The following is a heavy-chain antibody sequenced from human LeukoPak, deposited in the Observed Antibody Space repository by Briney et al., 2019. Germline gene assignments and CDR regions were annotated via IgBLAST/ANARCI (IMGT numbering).Heavy chain of an antibody. J-gene: IGHJ4*02. Sequence: GGSLRLSCTTSGFYFADYAMHWVRQAPGKGLEWVSGINFNSLNIAYADSVKGRFTISRDNSKNTLYLQMNSLRAEDTAVYYCARIPIVLITSGGYWGQGTLVTVSS. CDR1: GFYFADYA. D-gene: IGHD3-22*01. CDR2: INFNSLNI. CDR3: ARIPIVLITSGGY. V-gene: IGHV3-9*01.